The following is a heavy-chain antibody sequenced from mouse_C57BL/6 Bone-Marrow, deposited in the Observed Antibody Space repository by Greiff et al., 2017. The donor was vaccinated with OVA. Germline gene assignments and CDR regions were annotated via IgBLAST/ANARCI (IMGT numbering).Heavy chain of an antibody. D-gene: IGHD2-2*01. CDR1: LYTFTDYY. CDR2: INPYNGGT. V-gene: IGHV1-19*01. J-gene: IGHJ4*01. CDR3: ARSPLWLRHAMDY. Sequence: VQLQQSGPVLVKPGASVERGRNATLYTFTDYYMNWVKQSHGKSLEWIGVINPYNGGTSYNQKFKGKATLTVDKSSSTAYMELNSLTSEDSAVYYCARSPLWLRHAMDYWGQGTSVTVSS.